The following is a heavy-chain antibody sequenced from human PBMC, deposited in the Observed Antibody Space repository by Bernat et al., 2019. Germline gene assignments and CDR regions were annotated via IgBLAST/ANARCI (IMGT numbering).Heavy chain of an antibody. Sequence: HVQLQESGPGLVMPSETLSLTCTVSGGSISSYYWSWIRQPPGKGLEWIGYIYYSGSTNYNPSLKSRVTISVDTTKNQFSLKLSSVTAAATAVYYCTRRRTLMGGAGIYYRNYYYYDMVVWDQGTTVSVSS. CDR3: TRRRTLMGGAGIYYRNYYYYDMVV. CDR2: IYYSGST. J-gene: IGHJ6*02. D-gene: IGHD3-10*01. CDR1: GGSISSYY. V-gene: IGHV4-59*08.